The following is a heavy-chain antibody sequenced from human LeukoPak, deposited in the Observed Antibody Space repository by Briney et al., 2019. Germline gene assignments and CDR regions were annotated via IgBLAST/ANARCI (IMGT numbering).Heavy chain of an antibody. V-gene: IGHV3-23*01. CDR1: GFTFNNYA. CDR2: ISGSGGRT. D-gene: IGHD3-10*01. CDR3: AKSSGPGGYYYYGMDV. Sequence: GGSLRLSCAASGFTFNNYAMSWVRQAPGKGLEWVSSISGSGGRTYYADSVRGRFTISRDNSKNTLYLQMNSLRAEDTAVYYCAKSSGPGGYYYYGMDVWGQGTTVTVSS. J-gene: IGHJ6*02.